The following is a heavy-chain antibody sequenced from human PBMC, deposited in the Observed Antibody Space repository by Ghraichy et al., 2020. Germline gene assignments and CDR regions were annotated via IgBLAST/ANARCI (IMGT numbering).Heavy chain of an antibody. J-gene: IGHJ4*02. CDR1: GGSISSGGYS. Sequence: SETLSLTCAVSGGSISSGGYSWSWIRQPPGKGLEWIGYIYHSGSTYYNPSLKSRVTISVDRSKNQFSLKLSSVTAADTAVYYCARVHGYENTIFDYWGQGTLVTVSS. D-gene: IGHD5-12*01. CDR2: IYHSGST. V-gene: IGHV4-30-2*01. CDR3: ARVHGYENTIFDY.